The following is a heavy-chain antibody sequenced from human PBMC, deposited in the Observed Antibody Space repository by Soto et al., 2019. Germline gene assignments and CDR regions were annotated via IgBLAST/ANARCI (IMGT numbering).Heavy chain of an antibody. Sequence: QVHLQQWGAGLLKPSETLSLTCAVYGESFIGYYWPWIRQPPGKGLEWIGEINHRGSTNYNPSLKSRVTISIDTAKNQFSPKLTSVTAADTSVYYCARSDIVTTNWFDPWGQVTLVTVSS. CDR2: INHRGST. CDR3: ARSDIVTTNWFDP. CDR1: GESFIGYY. V-gene: IGHV4-34*02. J-gene: IGHJ5*02. D-gene: IGHD5-12*01.